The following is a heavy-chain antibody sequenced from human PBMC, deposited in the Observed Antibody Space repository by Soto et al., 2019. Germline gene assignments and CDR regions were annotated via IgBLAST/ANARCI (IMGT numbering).Heavy chain of an antibody. J-gene: IGHJ4*02. D-gene: IGHD3-10*01. Sequence: ASVKVSCKASGYTFTSYAIHWVRQAPGQRLEWMGLINPIGGSTSYSQKFQGRVTITRDTSMSTVYMELSSLRSEDTAVYYCARVFYGSGSYRSFDYWGQGTLVTVSS. CDR1: GYTFTSYA. CDR3: ARVFYGSGSYRSFDY. V-gene: IGHV1-46*03. CDR2: INPIGGST.